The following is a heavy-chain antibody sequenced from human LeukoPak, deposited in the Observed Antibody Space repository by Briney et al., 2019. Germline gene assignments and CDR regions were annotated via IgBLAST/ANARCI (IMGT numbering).Heavy chain of an antibody. D-gene: IGHD6-6*01. V-gene: IGHV3-23*01. CDR1: GFTFSSSYV. Sequence: GGSLGLSCAASGFTFSSSYVMTWVRQAPGKGLEWVSTISAGGFTTSYADSVKGRFTISRDISKSTLYLQVNSLRVEDTAVYYCASRYGSSYYWGQGTLVTVSS. CDR2: ISAGGFTT. CDR3: ASRYGSSYY. J-gene: IGHJ4*02.